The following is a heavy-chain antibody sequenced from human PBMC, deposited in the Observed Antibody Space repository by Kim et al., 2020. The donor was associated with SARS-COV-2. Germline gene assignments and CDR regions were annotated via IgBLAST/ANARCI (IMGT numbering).Heavy chain of an antibody. CDR2: VNTNNNNT. CDR1: GYTFTDYG. D-gene: IGHD3-22*01. Sequence: ASVKVSCKASGYTFTDYGLHWVRQAPGQRLEWMGWVNTNNNNTKYSQTFQGRLTLTWDTSANTGYMELTSLRSEDTAVYYCAREEFMAGYGMDVWGQVTTVTVSS. CDR3: AREEFMAGYGMDV. J-gene: IGHJ6*02. V-gene: IGHV1-3*04.